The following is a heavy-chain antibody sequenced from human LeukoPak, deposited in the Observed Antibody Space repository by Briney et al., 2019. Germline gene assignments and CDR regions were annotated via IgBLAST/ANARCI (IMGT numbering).Heavy chain of an antibody. V-gene: IGHV1-18*01. Sequence: GASVTVSCKSSVYTFTSYGISWVRQAPGQGLEWMGWISAYNGNTNYAQKLQGRVTMTTDTSTSTAYMELRSLRSDDTAVYYCARADDFWSGTPSNDYWGQGTLVTVSS. J-gene: IGHJ4*02. CDR2: ISAYNGNT. CDR1: VYTFTSYG. CDR3: ARADDFWSGTPSNDY. D-gene: IGHD3-3*01.